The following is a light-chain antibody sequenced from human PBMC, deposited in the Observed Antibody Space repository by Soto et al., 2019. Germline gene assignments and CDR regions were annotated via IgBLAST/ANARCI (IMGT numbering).Light chain of an antibody. Sequence: EIVLTQSPGTLSLSPWERATLSCRASQSVTKSLAWYQQKPGQAPRLLIYGASSRATGIPDRFSGSGSGTDFTLTISRLEPEDFAVYYCQQYGSSGTFGQGTKVDIK. CDR1: QSVTKS. J-gene: IGKJ1*01. CDR3: QQYGSSGT. CDR2: GAS. V-gene: IGKV3-20*01.